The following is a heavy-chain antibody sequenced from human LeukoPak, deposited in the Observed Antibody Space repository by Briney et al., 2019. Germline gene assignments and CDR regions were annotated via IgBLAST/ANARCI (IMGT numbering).Heavy chain of an antibody. CDR3: ARDEPAGTG. V-gene: IGHV4-59*12. CDR2: INHSGGT. J-gene: IGHJ4*02. D-gene: IGHD6-13*01. CDR1: GGSISTYY. Sequence: PSETPSLTCTVSGGSISTYYWSWIRQPPGKGLEWIGEINHSGGTNYNPSLKTRVTISVDTSKNQFSLKLRSVTAADTAVYYCARDEPAGTGWGQGTLVTVSS.